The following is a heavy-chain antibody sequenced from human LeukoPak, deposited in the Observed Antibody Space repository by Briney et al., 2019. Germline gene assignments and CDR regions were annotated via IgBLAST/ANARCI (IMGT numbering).Heavy chain of an antibody. V-gene: IGHV4-39*01. CDR3: ARLTALAGHRGAFDI. CDR2: IYYNGNT. D-gene: IGHD6-19*01. Sequence: PSETLSLTCNVSGGSIGGHTFYWDWIRQPPGKGLEWIATIYYNGNTFYNPSLKSRVAISIDMSKSQFSLHLSSVAAADTAIYYCARLTALAGHRGAFDIWGPGTMVTVSS. J-gene: IGHJ3*02. CDR1: GGSIGGHTFY.